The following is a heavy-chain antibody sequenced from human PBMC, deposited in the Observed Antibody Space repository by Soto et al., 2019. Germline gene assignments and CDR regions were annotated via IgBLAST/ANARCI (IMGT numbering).Heavy chain of an antibody. CDR2: ISYDGSNK. V-gene: IGHV3-30*03. CDR3: ASQGADTAMSTSWIYYYYYGMDV. CDR1: GFTFSSYG. Sequence: PGGSLRLSCAASGFTFSSYGMHWVRQAPGKGLEWVAVISYDGSNKYYADSVKGRFTISRDNSKNTLYLQMNSLRAEDTAVHYCASQGADTAMSTSWIYYYYYGMDVWGQGTTVTV. D-gene: IGHD5-18*01. J-gene: IGHJ6*02.